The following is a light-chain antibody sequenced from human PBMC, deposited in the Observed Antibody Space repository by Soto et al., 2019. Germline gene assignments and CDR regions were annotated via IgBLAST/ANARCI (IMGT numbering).Light chain of an antibody. CDR3: QQYNIYPFS. Sequence: DVQMTQSPLTLSASVGDRVTITCRASEEVRSWLAWYQQKPGKAPKLLIYKSSTLESGVPSRFSGYESWTDFTLTISSLQPEDVATYYCQQYNIYPFSFGPGTKVEVK. CDR1: EEVRSW. CDR2: KSS. J-gene: IGKJ3*01. V-gene: IGKV1-5*03.